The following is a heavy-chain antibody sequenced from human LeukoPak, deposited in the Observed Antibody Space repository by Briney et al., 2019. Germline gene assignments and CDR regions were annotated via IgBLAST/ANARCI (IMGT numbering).Heavy chain of an antibody. CDR2: ISPSSSYI. CDR1: GFTFSSYT. Sequence: GGSLRLSCAASGFTFSSYTMNWVRQAPGKGLEWVSTISPSSSYIYYADSVKGRFTISRDSAKNSLYLQMNSLRPEDTAVYYYARDPVVPDDGYYFDYWGQGTLVTVSS. CDR3: ARDPVVPDDGYYFDY. V-gene: IGHV3-21*01. D-gene: IGHD2-2*01. J-gene: IGHJ4*02.